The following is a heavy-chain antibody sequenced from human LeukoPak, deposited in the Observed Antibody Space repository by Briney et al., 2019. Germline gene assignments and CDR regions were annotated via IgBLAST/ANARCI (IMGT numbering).Heavy chain of an antibody. Sequence: PRWSLPLSCPASGFTFSDYGMYWLRQAPGKGLEHVSVISINGIYTYYENSVKGRFTISRDNSKNTLFLQMGSLRADDMAVYYCARGPTVVTFNAFDVWGQGTMVSVSS. CDR2: ISINGIYT. V-gene: IGHV3-64*01. CDR3: ARGPTVVTFNAFDV. CDR1: GFTFSDYG. J-gene: IGHJ3*01. D-gene: IGHD4-23*01.